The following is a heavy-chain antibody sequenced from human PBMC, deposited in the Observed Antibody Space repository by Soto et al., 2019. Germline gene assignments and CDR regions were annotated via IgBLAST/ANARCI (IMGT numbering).Heavy chain of an antibody. Sequence: GGSLRLSCAASGFTFSNYAMTWVRQAPGKGLEYISAISGSGITAYYADSMKGRFTVSRDNSKNTLYLQMNSLRAEDTALYYCSKYRDDLGMVDVFGLWGQGTMVTVSS. D-gene: IGHD3-3*01. CDR2: ISGSGITA. V-gene: IGHV3-23*01. CDR3: SKYRDDLGMVDVFGL. J-gene: IGHJ3*01. CDR1: GFTFSNYA.